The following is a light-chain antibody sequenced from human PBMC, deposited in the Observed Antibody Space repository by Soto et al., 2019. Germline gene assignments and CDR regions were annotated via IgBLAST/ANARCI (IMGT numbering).Light chain of an antibody. CDR3: LQYLNSLRT. CDR1: QSVLYSSNNQNY. V-gene: IGKV4-1*01. Sequence: DIVMTQSPDSLAVSLGERATINCKSSQSVLYSSNNQNYLAWFQQKPGQPPKLLIYWASTRESGVPDRFSGSGSGTDFTFTISSLQAEDVAVYYCLQYLNSLRTFGQGTKVEIK. J-gene: IGKJ1*01. CDR2: WAS.